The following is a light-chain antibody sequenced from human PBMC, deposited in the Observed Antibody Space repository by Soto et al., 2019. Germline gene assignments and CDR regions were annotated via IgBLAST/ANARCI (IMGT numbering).Light chain of an antibody. J-gene: IGKJ1*01. CDR3: QQYNSYPWT. V-gene: IGKV1-5*03. Sequence: DIQMAQSPSTRSAHVGDRPTVTCRASQSISSWLAWYQQKPGKAPKXLIYKASSLESGVPSRFIGSGSGTECTLTISSLQPDDVATYYCQQYNSYPWTLGQGTKVDIK. CDR1: QSISSW. CDR2: KAS.